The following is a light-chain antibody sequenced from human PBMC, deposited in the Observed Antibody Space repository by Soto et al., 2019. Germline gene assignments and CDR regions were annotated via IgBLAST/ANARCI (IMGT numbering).Light chain of an antibody. CDR3: SSYTSSSTR. CDR2: EVS. Sequence: QSALTQPASVSGSPGQSITISCTGTSSDVGSYNYVSWDQEHPGKAPKLMIYEVSDRPSGISSRFSGSTSGNTASLSISGLHTEDAADYYCSSYTSSSTRFGTGTKVTV. CDR1: SSDVGSYNY. J-gene: IGLJ1*01. V-gene: IGLV2-14*01.